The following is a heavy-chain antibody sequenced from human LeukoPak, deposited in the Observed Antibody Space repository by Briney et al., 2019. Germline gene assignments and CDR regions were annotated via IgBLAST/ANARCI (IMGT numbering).Heavy chain of an antibody. D-gene: IGHD2-15*01. Sequence: PSETLSLTCTVSGGSISSYYWSWIRQPPGKGLEWIGYIYYSGSTNYNPSLKSRVTKSVDTSKNQFSLKLSSVTAADTAVYYCARYCSGGSCYEDAFDIWGQGTMVTVSS. CDR2: IYYSGST. J-gene: IGHJ3*02. CDR3: ARYCSGGSCYEDAFDI. V-gene: IGHV4-59*01. CDR1: GGSISSYY.